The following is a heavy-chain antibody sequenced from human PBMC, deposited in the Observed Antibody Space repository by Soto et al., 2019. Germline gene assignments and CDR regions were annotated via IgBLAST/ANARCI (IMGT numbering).Heavy chain of an antibody. CDR2: IIPILNTA. J-gene: IGHJ6*02. CDR1: GGTFSSYS. D-gene: IGHD3-10*01. Sequence: QVHLVQSGAEVKKPGSSVRVSCKTSGGTFSSYSFTWVRQAPGQGLEWMGEIIPILNTANFAQKFQGRGTITADEPTSTVYMDLSSLSPDDTAVYYCARVDYDSTYGFYYYGLDVWGQGTTVTVSS. CDR3: ARVDYDSTYGFYYYGLDV. V-gene: IGHV1-69*01.